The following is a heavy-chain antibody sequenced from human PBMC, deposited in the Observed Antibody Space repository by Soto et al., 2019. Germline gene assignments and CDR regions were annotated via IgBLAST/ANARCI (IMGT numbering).Heavy chain of an antibody. CDR2: ISGSGGST. CDR3: AKATPPIVVVPAATMPYYFDY. D-gene: IGHD2-2*01. J-gene: IGHJ4*02. Sequence: GGSLRLSCAASGFTFSSYAMSWVRQAPGKGLEWVSAISGSGGSTYYADSVKGRFTISRDNSKNTLYLQMNSLRAEDTAVYYCAKATPPIVVVPAATMPYYFDYWGQGTLVTVSS. V-gene: IGHV3-23*01. CDR1: GFTFSSYA.